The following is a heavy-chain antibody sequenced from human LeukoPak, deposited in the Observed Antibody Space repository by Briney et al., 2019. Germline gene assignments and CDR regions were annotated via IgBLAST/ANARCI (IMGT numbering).Heavy chain of an antibody. CDR3: ARHGSEETTYDY. CDR1: GYSFTSYW. D-gene: IGHD1-1*01. J-gene: IGHJ4*02. Sequence: GGSLRLSCKGSGYSFTSYWIGWVRQMPGKGLEWMGIIYPGDSDTRYSPSSQGQVTISADKSISTAYLQWSSLKASDTATYYCARHGSEETTYDYWGQGTLVSVSS. V-gene: IGHV5-51*01. CDR2: IYPGDSDT.